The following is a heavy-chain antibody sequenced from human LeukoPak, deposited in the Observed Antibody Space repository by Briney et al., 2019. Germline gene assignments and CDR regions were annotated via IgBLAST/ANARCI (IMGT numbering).Heavy chain of an antibody. J-gene: IGHJ4*02. CDR1: GFSFSAYS. Sequence: GGSLRLSCAASGFSFSAYSFNWVRQLPGKGLEWISYITTSSDTAHYADTVKGRFTISRDNGKNSLYLQMNSLRAEDTAVYYCARDGDYYGPGIDYWGQGTLVTVSS. CDR3: ARDGDYYGPGIDY. V-gene: IGHV3-48*01. CDR2: ITTSSDTA. D-gene: IGHD3-10*01.